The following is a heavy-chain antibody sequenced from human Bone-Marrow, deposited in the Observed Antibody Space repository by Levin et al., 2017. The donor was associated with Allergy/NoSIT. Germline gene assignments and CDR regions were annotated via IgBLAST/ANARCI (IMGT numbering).Heavy chain of an antibody. CDR1: GFTFSDYY. Sequence: PGGSLRLSCAASGFTFSDYYMTWIRQAPGKGLEWVSFISSSGRTKYYADSVKGRFTISRDNNSLHLQMNSLRAGDTAVYYCARNYEYGDSSYGMDVWGQGTTVTVSS. D-gene: IGHD2-21*01. CDR2: ISSSGRTK. V-gene: IGHV3-11*01. CDR3: ARNYEYGDSSYGMDV. J-gene: IGHJ6*02.